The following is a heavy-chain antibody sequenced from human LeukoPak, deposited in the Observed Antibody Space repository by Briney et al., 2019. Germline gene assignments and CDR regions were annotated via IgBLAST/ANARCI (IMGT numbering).Heavy chain of an antibody. CDR1: GISFSNAW. D-gene: IGHD3-3*01. Sequence: GGSLRLSCEGSGISFSNAWMSWVRQAPGKGLEWVAVISYDGSNKYYADSVKGRFTISRDNSKNTLYLQMNSLRAEDTAVYYCARVHTYDFWSGYLVDYYYYYGMDVWGQGTTVTVSS. V-gene: IGHV3-30*03. CDR3: ARVHTYDFWSGYLVDYYYYYGMDV. J-gene: IGHJ6*02. CDR2: ISYDGSNK.